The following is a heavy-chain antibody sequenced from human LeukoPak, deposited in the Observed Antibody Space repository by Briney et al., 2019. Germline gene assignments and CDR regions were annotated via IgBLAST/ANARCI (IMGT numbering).Heavy chain of an antibody. CDR2: INPKSGGT. CDR1: GYTFIDYY. V-gene: IGHV1-2*02. J-gene: IGHJ3*02. Sequence: ASVKVSCKASGYTFIDYYVHWVRQATGQGLEWMGWINPKSGGTNYAQNFQGRVTMTRDTSISTGYMELSRLRSDDTAVYYCARSPYYDFWSVPHAFDIWGQGTMVTVSS. D-gene: IGHD3-3*01. CDR3: ARSPYYDFWSVPHAFDI.